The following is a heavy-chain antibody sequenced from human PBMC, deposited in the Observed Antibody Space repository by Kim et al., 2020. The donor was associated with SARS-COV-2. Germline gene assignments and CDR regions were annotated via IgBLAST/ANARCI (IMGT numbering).Heavy chain of an antibody. D-gene: IGHD4-4*01. J-gene: IGHJ6*02. CDR2: IIPIFGTA. Sequence: SVKVSCKASGGTFSSYAISWVRQAPGQGLEWMGGIIPIFGTANYAQKFQGRVTITADESTSTAYMELSSLRSEDTAVYYCARGRMTTVGGFYYGMDVWGQGTTVTVSS. CDR3: ARGRMTTVGGFYYGMDV. CDR1: GGTFSSYA. V-gene: IGHV1-69*13.